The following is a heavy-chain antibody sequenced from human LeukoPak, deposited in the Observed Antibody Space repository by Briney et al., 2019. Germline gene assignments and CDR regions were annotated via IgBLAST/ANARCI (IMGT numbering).Heavy chain of an antibody. Sequence: ASVKVSCKASGYTFTSYAFRWVRQAPGQGLEWMGWFSAYNGNTNYAQKFQGRVTMTTDTSTSTACMELRSLRSDDTAVYYCAREGAYCSSTSCHIQNWFDPWGQGTLVTVSS. CDR1: GYTFTSYA. CDR3: AREGAYCSSTSCHIQNWFDP. D-gene: IGHD2-2*01. V-gene: IGHV1-18*01. J-gene: IGHJ5*02. CDR2: FSAYNGNT.